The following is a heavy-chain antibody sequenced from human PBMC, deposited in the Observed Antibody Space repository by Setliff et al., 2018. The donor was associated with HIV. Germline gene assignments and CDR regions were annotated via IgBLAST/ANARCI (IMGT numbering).Heavy chain of an antibody. CDR3: ARALSDDSSGYFTPHDHMDV. V-gene: IGHV4-59*08. CDR2: LSLTRES. D-gene: IGHD3-22*01. J-gene: IGHJ6*03. Sequence: SETLSLTCTVSGASISGSYWIWIRQPPGKGLEWIGYLSLTRESKNNPSLNSRVTTSIDTSKNQFSLDLRSVTAADTAVYYCARALSDDSSGYFTPHDHMDVWGKGTTVTVSS. CDR1: GASISGSY.